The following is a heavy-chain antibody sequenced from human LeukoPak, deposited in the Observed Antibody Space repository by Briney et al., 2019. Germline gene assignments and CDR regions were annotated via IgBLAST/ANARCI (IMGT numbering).Heavy chain of an antibody. Sequence: SETLSLTCTVSGGSISSSSYYWGWIRQPPGKGLEWIGSIYYSGSTYYNPSLKSRVTISVDTSKNQFSLKLSSVTAADTAVYYCARVFYSGSYPPYYFDYWGQGTLVTVSS. CDR1: GGSISSSSYY. V-gene: IGHV4-39*07. D-gene: IGHD1-26*01. CDR2: IYYSGST. CDR3: ARVFYSGSYPPYYFDY. J-gene: IGHJ4*02.